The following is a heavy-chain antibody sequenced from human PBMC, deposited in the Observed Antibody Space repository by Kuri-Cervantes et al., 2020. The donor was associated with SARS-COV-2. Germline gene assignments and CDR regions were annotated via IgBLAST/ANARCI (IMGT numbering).Heavy chain of an antibody. D-gene: IGHD1-26*01. Sequence: GESLKISCAASGFTFSGYAMNWVRQAPGRGLEWVSIIDDSGVNTYYADSVKGRFTISRDNSKNTLYLQMNNLRADDTAVYYCARSQGEWDLLVPIAYWGRGTLVTVSS. CDR3: ARSQGEWDLLVPIAY. V-gene: IGHV3-23*01. J-gene: IGHJ4*02. CDR2: IDDSGVNT. CDR1: GFTFSGYA.